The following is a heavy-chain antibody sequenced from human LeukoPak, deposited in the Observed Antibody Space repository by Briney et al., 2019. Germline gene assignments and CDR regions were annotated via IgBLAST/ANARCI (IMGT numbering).Heavy chain of an antibody. J-gene: IGHJ4*02. CDR1: GYTFTSYG. V-gene: IGHV1-18*01. D-gene: IGHD3-3*01. CDR3: ARDTSRGFLEWLGIDY. Sequence: ASVKVSCKASGYTFTSYGISWVRQAPGQGLEWMGWISAYNSNTNYAQKLQGRVTMTTDTSTSTAYMELRSLRSDDTAVYYCARDTSRGFLEWLGIDYWGQGTLVTVSS. CDR2: ISAYNSNT.